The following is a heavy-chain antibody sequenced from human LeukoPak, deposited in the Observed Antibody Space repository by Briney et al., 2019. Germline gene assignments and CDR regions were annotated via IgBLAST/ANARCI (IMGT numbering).Heavy chain of an antibody. V-gene: IGHV3-9*01. CDR2: ISWNSGSI. CDR1: GFTFDDYA. J-gene: IGHJ4*02. CDR3: ARAPTVLVGYCSSSSCQADY. D-gene: IGHD2-2*01. Sequence: GRSLRLSCAASGFTFDDYAMHWVRQAPGKGLEWVSGISWNSGSIGYADSVKGRFTISRDNAKNSLYLQMNSLRAEDTALYYCARAPTVLVGYCSSSSCQADYWGQGTLVTVSS.